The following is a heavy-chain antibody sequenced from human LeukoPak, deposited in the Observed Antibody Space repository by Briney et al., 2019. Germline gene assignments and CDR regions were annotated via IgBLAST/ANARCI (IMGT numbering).Heavy chain of an antibody. V-gene: IGHV3-21*01. CDR1: GFTFTNYN. J-gene: IGHJ4*02. CDR3: AAYCSSSSCYLTFDY. Sequence: GGSLRLSCAASGFTFTNYNMNWVRQAPGKGLEWVSSISTSGSFLYYADSVKGRFTISRDSAKNSLYLQMNRLSAEDTAVYYCAAYCSSSSCYLTFDYWGQGTLVTVSS. CDR2: ISTSGSFL. D-gene: IGHD2-2*01.